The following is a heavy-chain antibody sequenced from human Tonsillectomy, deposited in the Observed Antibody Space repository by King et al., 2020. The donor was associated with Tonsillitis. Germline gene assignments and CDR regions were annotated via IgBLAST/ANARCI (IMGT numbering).Heavy chain of an antibody. CDR1: GFTFSSYG. CDR2: ISYDGRNK. J-gene: IGHJ4*02. V-gene: IGHV3-30*19. D-gene: IGHD2-15*01. Sequence: VQLVESGGGVVQPGRSLRLSCAASGFTFSSYGIHWVRQAPGKGLEWVAVISYDGRNKYHADSVKGRFTISRDNSKNKVYLQMHSLRVEDTAVYFCATDSWPGNSGGYLNNWGRGPRVPVSS. CDR3: ATDSWPGNSGGYLNN.